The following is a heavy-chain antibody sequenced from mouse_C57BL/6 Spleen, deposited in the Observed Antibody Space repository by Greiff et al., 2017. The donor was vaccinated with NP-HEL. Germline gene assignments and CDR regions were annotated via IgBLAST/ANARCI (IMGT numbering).Heavy chain of an antibody. Sequence: QVQLKQPGAELVRPGTSVKLSCKASGYTFTSYWMHWVKQRPGQGLEWIGVIDPSDSYTNYNQKFKGKATLTVDTSSSTAYMQLSSLTSEDSAVYYCARSPIYYGSSYRYFDVWGTGTTVTVSS. CDR1: GYTFTSYW. CDR3: ARSPIYYGSSYRYFDV. CDR2: IDPSDSYT. V-gene: IGHV1-59*01. J-gene: IGHJ1*03. D-gene: IGHD1-1*01.